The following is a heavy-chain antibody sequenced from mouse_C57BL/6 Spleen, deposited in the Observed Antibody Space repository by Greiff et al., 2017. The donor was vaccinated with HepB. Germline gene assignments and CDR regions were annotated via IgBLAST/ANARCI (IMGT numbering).Heavy chain of an antibody. Sequence: QVQLQQPGAELVKPGASLKLSCKASGYTFTSYWMHWVKQRPGRGLEWIGRIDPNSGGTKYNEKFKSKATLTVDKPSSTAYMQLSSLTSEDSAVYYCARDDGYSPYYYAMDYWGQGTSVTVSS. CDR1: GYTFTSYW. V-gene: IGHV1-72*01. J-gene: IGHJ4*01. CDR3: ARDDGYSPYYYAMDY. D-gene: IGHD2-3*01. CDR2: IDPNSGGT.